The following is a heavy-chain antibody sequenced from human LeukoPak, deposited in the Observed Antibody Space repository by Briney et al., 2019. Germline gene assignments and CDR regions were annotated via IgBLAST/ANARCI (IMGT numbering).Heavy chain of an antibody. V-gene: IGHV3-48*01. CDR1: GFTFSSYS. J-gene: IGHJ6*02. CDR3: ARDPVGAIGYGMDV. Sequence: GGSLRLSCAASGFTFSSYSMKWVRQAPGKGLEWVSYISSSSSTIYYADSVKGRFTISRDNAKNSLYLQMNSLRAEDTAVYYCARDPVGAIGYGMDVWGQGTTVTVSS. CDR2: ISSSSSTI. D-gene: IGHD1-26*01.